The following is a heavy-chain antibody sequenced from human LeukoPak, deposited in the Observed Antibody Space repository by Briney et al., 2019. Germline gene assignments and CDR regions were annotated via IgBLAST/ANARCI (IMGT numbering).Heavy chain of an antibody. V-gene: IGHV3-23*01. D-gene: IGHD3-16*02. J-gene: IGHJ6*03. CDR1: GFSFSYYA. Sequence: PGGSLRLSCAASGFSFSYYAMSWVRQAPGKGLEWVSIIGYRGGSIYYAHSVQGRFTISRDNSKNTLSLQMHGLRPEDTVVYYCAKSWGYTRPYYNYMDVWGKGTTVTVSS. CDR3: AKSWGYTRPYYNYMDV. CDR2: IGYRGGSI.